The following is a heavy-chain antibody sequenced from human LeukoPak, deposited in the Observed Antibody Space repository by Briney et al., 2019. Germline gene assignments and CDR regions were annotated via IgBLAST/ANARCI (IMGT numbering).Heavy chain of an antibody. CDR2: ISYDGSNK. V-gene: IGHV3-30*04. CDR1: GFTFSSYA. J-gene: IGHJ4*02. CDR3: ARDLGY. Sequence: GGSLRLSCAASGFTFSSYAMHWVRQAPGKGLEWVAVISYDGSNKYYADSVEGRFTISRDNSKNTLYLQMNSLRAEDTAVYYCARDLGYWGQGTLVTVSS.